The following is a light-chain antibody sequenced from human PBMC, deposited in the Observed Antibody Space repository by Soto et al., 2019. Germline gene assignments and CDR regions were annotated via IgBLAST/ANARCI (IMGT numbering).Light chain of an antibody. V-gene: IGKV3D-20*02. Sequence: EIVLTQSPGTVSLSPLERATLSFMASQSVSSSYLAWYQQKPGQAPRLLIYDVSNRATGIPARFSGSGSGTDFTLTISSLEPEDFAVYYCQQRKSWPRTFGQGTKVDI. J-gene: IGKJ1*01. CDR1: QSVSSSY. CDR2: DVS. CDR3: QQRKSWPRT.